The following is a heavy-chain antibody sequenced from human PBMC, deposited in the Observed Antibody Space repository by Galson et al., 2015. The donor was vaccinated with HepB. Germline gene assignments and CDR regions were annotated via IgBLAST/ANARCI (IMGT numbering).Heavy chain of an antibody. D-gene: IGHD3-22*01. CDR1: GFDFPTHW. CDR2: LFPGDSDS. CDR3: ARPQPTVVSPADTLDV. J-gene: IGHJ3*01. Sequence: QSGAEVKKPGDSLKISCKTSGFDFPTHWIAWVRQRPGKGLEWMGILFPGDSDSIYSPSFEGQVTMSVDKSISTAYLHWGSLKASDTAVYYCARPQPTVVSPADTLDVWGQGTMVIVSS. V-gene: IGHV5-51*03.